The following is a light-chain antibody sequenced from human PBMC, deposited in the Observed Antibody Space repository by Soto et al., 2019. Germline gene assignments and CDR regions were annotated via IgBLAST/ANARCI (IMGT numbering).Light chain of an antibody. V-gene: IGKV3-20*01. CDR1: QSVSSSY. CDR3: QQYGSSRK. J-gene: IGKJ1*01. CDR2: GAY. Sequence: EIVLMQSPGTLSLSPGERATLSCRASQSVSSSYLAWYQQKPGQAPRLLSYGAYSRATRIPDRFSGSGSGTDFSLTSSRLETEDLAVYYCQQYGSSRKFGQRTKGPIK.